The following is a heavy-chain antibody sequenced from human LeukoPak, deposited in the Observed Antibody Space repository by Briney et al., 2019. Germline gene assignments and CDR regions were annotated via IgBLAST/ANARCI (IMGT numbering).Heavy chain of an antibody. D-gene: IGHD1-26*01. V-gene: IGHV3-30*18. CDR2: ISYDGSNK. CDR1: GFTFSSYG. J-gene: IGHJ4*02. CDR3: AKARAPIVGATTSFYYFDY. Sequence: GRSLRLSCAASGFTFSSYGMHWVRQAPGKGLEWVAVISYDGSNKYCGDSVKGRFTISRDNSMNTLYLQMNSLRAEDTAVYYCAKARAPIVGATTSFYYFDYWGQGTLVTVSS.